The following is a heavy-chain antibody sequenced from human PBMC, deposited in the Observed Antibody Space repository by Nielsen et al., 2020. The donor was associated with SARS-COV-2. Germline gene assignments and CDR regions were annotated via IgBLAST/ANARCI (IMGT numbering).Heavy chain of an antibody. CDR3: ARGQVATQFDY. CDR2: INHSGST. V-gene: IGHV4-34*01. Sequence: LETLSLTCAVYGGSFSGYYWSWIRQPPGKGLEWIGKINHSGSTNYNPSLKSRVTISVDTSKNQFSLKLSSVTAADTAVYYCARGQVATQFDYWGQGTLVTVSS. J-gene: IGHJ4*02. D-gene: IGHD5-12*01. CDR1: GGSFSGYY.